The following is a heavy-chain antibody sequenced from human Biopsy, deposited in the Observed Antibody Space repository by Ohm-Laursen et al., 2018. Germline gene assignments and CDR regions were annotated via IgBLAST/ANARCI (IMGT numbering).Heavy chain of an antibody. D-gene: IGHD4-17*01. V-gene: IGHV3-23*01. Sequence: SLRLSCAASGFTFSSYAMTWFRQAPGKGLEWVSTISGNSDIIYDTDSVKGRFTISRDNSTNTLYLQMNSLRADDTAVYYCALAAAQTVTHFDYWGQGTLVTVSS. J-gene: IGHJ4*02. CDR1: GFTFSSYA. CDR2: ISGNSDII. CDR3: ALAAAQTVTHFDY.